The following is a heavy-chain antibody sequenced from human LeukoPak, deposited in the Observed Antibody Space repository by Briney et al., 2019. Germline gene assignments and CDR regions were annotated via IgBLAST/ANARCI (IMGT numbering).Heavy chain of an antibody. V-gene: IGHV3-74*01. D-gene: IGHD4-23*01. CDR1: GFTFSSYC. Sequence: GGSLRLSCAASGFTFSSYCMHWVRQAPGKGLVCVSHINSDGISTYYPDSVKGRFTISRDNSKTTLYMQLNSLRAEDTAIYYCAKGGSMTTVVTPFDYWGQGTLVTVSS. CDR3: AKGGSMTTVVTPFDY. J-gene: IGHJ4*02. CDR2: INSDGIST.